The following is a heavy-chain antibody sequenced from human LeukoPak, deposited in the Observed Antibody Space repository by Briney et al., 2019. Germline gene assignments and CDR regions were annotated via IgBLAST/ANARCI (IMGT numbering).Heavy chain of an antibody. CDR2: IYYSGST. Sequence: SETLSLTCTVSGGSISSYYWSWIRQPPGKGLEWIGYIYYSGSTNYNPSLKSRVTISVDTSKNQFSLRLSSVTAADTAVYYCAGHHPRNTVDFWGQGTLVTVSS. CDR1: GGSISSYY. CDR3: AGHHPRNTVDF. J-gene: IGHJ4*02. D-gene: IGHD2/OR15-2a*01. V-gene: IGHV4-59*08.